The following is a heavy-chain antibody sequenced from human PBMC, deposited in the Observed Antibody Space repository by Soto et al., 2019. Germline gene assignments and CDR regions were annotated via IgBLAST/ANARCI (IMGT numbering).Heavy chain of an antibody. CDR1: GGSISSSSYY. CDR2: IYYSGST. Sequence: QLQLQESGPGLVKPSETLSLTCTVSGGSISSSSYYWGWIRQPPGKGLEWIGSIYYSGSTYYNPSLKSRVTISVDTSKNQFSLKLSSVTAADTAVYYCARGGTVGSSWYPNFDYWGQGTLVTVSS. V-gene: IGHV4-39*01. D-gene: IGHD6-13*01. J-gene: IGHJ4*02. CDR3: ARGGTVGSSWYPNFDY.